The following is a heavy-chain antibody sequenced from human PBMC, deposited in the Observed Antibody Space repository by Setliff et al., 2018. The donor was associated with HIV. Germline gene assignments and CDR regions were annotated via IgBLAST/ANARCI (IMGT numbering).Heavy chain of an antibody. D-gene: IGHD3-22*01. Sequence: ASVKVSCKASGYSFTNYAMHWVRQAPGQRLEWMGWINVGNDNTKYSQTFQGRVTMTRDTSTSTVYMELSSLRSEDTAVYYCARGGYYDSSGKDYYYYYMDVWGKGTTVTVSS. CDR2: INVGNDNT. J-gene: IGHJ6*03. CDR3: ARGGYYDSSGKDYYYYYMDV. CDR1: GYSFTNYA. V-gene: IGHV1-3*01.